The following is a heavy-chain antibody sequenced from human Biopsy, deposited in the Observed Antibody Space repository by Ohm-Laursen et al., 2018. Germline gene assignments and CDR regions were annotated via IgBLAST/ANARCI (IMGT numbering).Heavy chain of an antibody. Sequence: AASVKVSCNASGYTFTSYGISWVRQAPGQGLEWMGWINTYNGNTNYAQNLQGRVTMTTDTSTSTAYMELRSLRSDDTAVYYCARERGGYKRTDYWGQGTLVTVSS. J-gene: IGHJ4*02. CDR1: GYTFTSYG. D-gene: IGHD5-24*01. CDR2: INTYNGNT. V-gene: IGHV1-18*01. CDR3: ARERGGYKRTDY.